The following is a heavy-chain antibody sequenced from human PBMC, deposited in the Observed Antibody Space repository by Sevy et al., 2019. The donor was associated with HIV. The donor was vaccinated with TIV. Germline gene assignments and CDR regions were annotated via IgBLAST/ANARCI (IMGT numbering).Heavy chain of an antibody. V-gene: IGHV3-74*01. D-gene: IGHD6-13*01. CDR3: AGSNWYAAFDI. Sequence: GGSLRLSCATSGFSFSKNWMHWVRQAPGKGLVWVSRINGDGSSISYADPVNGRFTISRDYAKNTLYLQMNSLRVEDTAVYYCAGSNWYAAFDIWGPGTMVTVSS. CDR1: GFSFSKNW. J-gene: IGHJ3*02. CDR2: INGDGSSI.